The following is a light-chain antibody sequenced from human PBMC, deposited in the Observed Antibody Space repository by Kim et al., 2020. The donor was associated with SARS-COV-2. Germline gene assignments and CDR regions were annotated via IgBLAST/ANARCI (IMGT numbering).Light chain of an antibody. CDR3: QAWGSSTVV. CDR2: EES. V-gene: IGLV3-1*01. CDR1: KLGDKY. Sequence: VAPGHTASFTCSGDKLGDKYVCWYQQKPGQSPVLVIYEESKRPSGIPERFSGSNSGNTATLTISGTQAMDEADYYCQAWGSSTVVFGGGTQLTVL. J-gene: IGLJ2*01.